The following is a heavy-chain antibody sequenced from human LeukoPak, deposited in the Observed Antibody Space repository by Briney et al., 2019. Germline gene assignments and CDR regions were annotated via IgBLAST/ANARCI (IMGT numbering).Heavy chain of an antibody. CDR3: SRVRYCSGRSCYFGAFDI. Sequence: PGGSLRLSCTASGLTFGDYAISWVRQAPGKGLEWVSFIRSKAYGGTTEYAASVKGRFIISRDDSKSIAYLQMNSLKTEDTAVYYCSRVRYCSGRSCYFGAFDIWGQGTMVTVSS. V-gene: IGHV3-49*04. CDR1: GLTFGDYA. J-gene: IGHJ3*02. CDR2: IRSKAYGGTT. D-gene: IGHD2-15*01.